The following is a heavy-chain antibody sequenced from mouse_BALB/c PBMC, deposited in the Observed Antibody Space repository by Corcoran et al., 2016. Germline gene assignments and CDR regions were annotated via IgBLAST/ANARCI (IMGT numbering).Heavy chain of an antibody. J-gene: IGHJ1*01. CDR3: ARRTTAWYFDV. D-gene: IGHD1-2*01. CDR2: INTYTGEP. Sequence: QIQLVQSGPELKKPGETVKISCKASGYTFTNYGMNWVKQAPGKGLKWMGWINTYTGEPTYADDFKGRFAFSLETSASTAYLQIYNLKNEDTATYFCARRTTAWYFDVWGAGTTVTVSS. CDR1: GYTFTNYG. V-gene: IGHV9-3-1*01.